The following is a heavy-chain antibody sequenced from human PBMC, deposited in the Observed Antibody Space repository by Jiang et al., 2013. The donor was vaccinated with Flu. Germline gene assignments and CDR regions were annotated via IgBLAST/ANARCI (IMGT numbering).Heavy chain of an antibody. CDR3: ARGRELGYYDSSGYLPSHAFDI. V-gene: IGHV4-4*07. D-gene: IGHD3-22*01. CDR2: IYTSGST. J-gene: IGHJ3*02. Sequence: TCTVSGGSISSYYWSWIRQPAGKGLEWIGRIYTSGSTNYNPSLKSRVTMSVDTSKNQFSLKLSSVTAADTAVYYCARGRELGYYDSSGYLPSHAFDIWGQGTMVTVSS. CDR1: GGSISSYY.